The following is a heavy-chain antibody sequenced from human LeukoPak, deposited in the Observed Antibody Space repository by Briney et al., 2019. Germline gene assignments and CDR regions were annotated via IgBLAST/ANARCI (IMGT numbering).Heavy chain of an antibody. CDR1: GFSFPYG. Sequence: GGSLRLSCEASGFSFPYGMSWVRQAPGKGLEWVSGITNSGENTYYADSVKGRFTISRDNAKNSLYLQMNSLRAEDTAVYYCARDHHRRLYDSQARDTFDVWGQGTVVTVSS. CDR2: ITNSGENT. D-gene: IGHD3-22*01. CDR3: ARDHHRRLYDSQARDTFDV. V-gene: IGHV3-48*01. J-gene: IGHJ3*01.